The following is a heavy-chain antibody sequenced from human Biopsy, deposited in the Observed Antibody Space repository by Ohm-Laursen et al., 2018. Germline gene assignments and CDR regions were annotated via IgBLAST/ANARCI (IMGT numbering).Heavy chain of an antibody. V-gene: IGHV4-34*01. CDR3: ARATNSTGWPYYYFYGMDV. CDR2: INHSGST. Sequence: SDTLSLTCAVYGGSFSGYYWSWIRQPPGKGLEWIGEINHSGSTNYNPSLKSRVTISVDTSKNQFSLRLNSVTAADTAVYYCARATNSTGWPYYYFYGMDVWGQGTTVTVSS. D-gene: IGHD2/OR15-2a*01. CDR1: GGSFSGYY. J-gene: IGHJ6*02.